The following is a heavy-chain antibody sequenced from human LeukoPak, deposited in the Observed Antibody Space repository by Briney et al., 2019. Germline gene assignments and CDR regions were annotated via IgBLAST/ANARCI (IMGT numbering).Heavy chain of an antibody. V-gene: IGHV3-11*01. CDR2: ISTGGSTI. CDR1: GFIFSDYY. J-gene: IGHJ6*02. Sequence: GGSLRLSCAASGFIFSDYYMSWIRQAPGKGLEWVSYISTGGSTIYYVDSVRGRFTVSRDNAKNSLFLQMNSLRAEDTAVYYCARHQKGSGWPGYYYGMDVWGPGTTVTVSS. D-gene: IGHD6-19*01. CDR3: ARHQKGSGWPGYYYGMDV.